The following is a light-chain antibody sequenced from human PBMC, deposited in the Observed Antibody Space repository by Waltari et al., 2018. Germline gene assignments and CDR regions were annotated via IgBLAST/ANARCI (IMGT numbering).Light chain of an antibody. J-gene: IGKJ2*01. CDR3: QQYNNWPYT. CDR1: QSVSSN. Sequence: DIVMTQSPATLSVSPGVRATLSCRASQSVSSNLAWYQQKPGQAPRLLIYGASTRATGIPARFSGSGSGTEFTLTISSMQSEDFAVYYCQQYNNWPYTFGQGTKLEIK. CDR2: GAS. V-gene: IGKV3-15*01.